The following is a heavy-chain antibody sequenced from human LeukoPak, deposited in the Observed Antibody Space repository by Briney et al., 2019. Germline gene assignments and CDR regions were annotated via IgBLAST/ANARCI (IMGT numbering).Heavy chain of an antibody. CDR1: GYTFTTYG. CDR2: ISAYSGNT. D-gene: IGHD3-10*01. V-gene: IGHV1-18*01. J-gene: IGHJ4*02. Sequence: ASVKVSCKASGYTFTTYGISWVRQAPGQGLEWMGWISAYSGNTNYAQKLQGRVSMTTDTSTSTAYMELRSLRSDDTAVYYCATDKGDYLFDYWGQGTLVTVSS. CDR3: ATDKGDYLFDY.